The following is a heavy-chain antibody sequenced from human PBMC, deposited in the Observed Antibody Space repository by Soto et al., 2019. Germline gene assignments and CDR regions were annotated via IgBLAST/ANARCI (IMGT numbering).Heavy chain of an antibody. V-gene: IGHV3-7*01. J-gene: IGHJ6*04. CDR1: GFTFSSYW. Sequence: EVQQVESGGGLVQPGGSLRLSCAASGFTFSSYWMSWFRQAPGKGLEWVANIKQDGSEENYVDSVKGRFTISRDNAKNALYLQMNCLRVEDTAVYYCAREIAARLWGKGTTVTVSS. CDR2: IKQDGSEE. CDR3: AREIAARL. D-gene: IGHD6-6*01.